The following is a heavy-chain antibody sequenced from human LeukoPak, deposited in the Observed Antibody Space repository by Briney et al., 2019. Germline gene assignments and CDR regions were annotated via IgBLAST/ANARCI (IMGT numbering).Heavy chain of an antibody. D-gene: IGHD1-1*01. CDR1: GFTFSSYA. CDR3: AKPKGNWNPPGY. Sequence: GGSLRLSCAASGFTFSSYAMSWVRQAPGKGLEWVSAISGSAISTYYADSVQGRFTISRDNSKNMLYLEMNSLRAEDTAVYYCAKPKGNWNPPGYWGQGTLVAVSS. V-gene: IGHV3-23*01. CDR2: ISGSAIST. J-gene: IGHJ4*02.